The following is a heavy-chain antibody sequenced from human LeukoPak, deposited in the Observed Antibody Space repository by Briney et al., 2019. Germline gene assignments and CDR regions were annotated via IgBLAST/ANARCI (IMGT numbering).Heavy chain of an antibody. CDR3: ARDAARGIFGVGLGNYYYYYMDV. Sequence: SETLSLTCTVSGGSISSHYWSWIRQPPGKGLEWIGYTYYSGSTNYNPSLKSRVTISVDTSKNQFSLKLSSVTAADTAVYYCARDAARGIFGVGLGNYYYYYMDVWGKGTTVTVSS. CDR2: TYYSGST. V-gene: IGHV4-59*11. J-gene: IGHJ6*03. CDR1: GGSISSHY. D-gene: IGHD3-3*01.